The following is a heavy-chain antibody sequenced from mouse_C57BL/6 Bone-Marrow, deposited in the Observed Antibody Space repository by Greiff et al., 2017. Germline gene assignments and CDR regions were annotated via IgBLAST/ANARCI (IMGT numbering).Heavy chain of an antibody. CDR2: IDPSDSYT. CDR1: GYTFTSSW. V-gene: IGHV1-69*01. CDR3: AREDYAWFAY. D-gene: IGHD2-4*01. J-gene: IGHJ3*01. Sequence: QVQLQQPGAELVMPGASVKLSCKASGYTFTSSWMHWVKQRPGQGLEWIGEIDPSDSYTNYNQKFKGKSTLTVDKSSSTAYMQLSSLTSEDSAFYYCAREDYAWFAYWGQGTLVTVSA.